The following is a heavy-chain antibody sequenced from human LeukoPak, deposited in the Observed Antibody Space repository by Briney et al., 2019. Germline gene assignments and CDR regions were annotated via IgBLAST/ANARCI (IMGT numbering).Heavy chain of an antibody. CDR3: AYNYYDSSGYYNDY. CDR2: ISSSGSTI. Sequence: PGGSLRLSXAASGFTFSSYEMNWVRQAPGKGLEWVSYISSSGSTIYYADSVKGRFTISRDNAKNSLYLQMNSLRAEDTAVYYCAYNYYDSSGYYNDYWGQGTLVTVSS. V-gene: IGHV3-48*03. D-gene: IGHD3-22*01. J-gene: IGHJ4*02. CDR1: GFTFSSYE.